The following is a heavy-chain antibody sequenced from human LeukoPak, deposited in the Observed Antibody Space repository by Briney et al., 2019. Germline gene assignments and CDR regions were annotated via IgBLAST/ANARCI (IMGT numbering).Heavy chain of an antibody. Sequence: GASLRLSCAASGFTVTNYAMYWVRQAPGKGLEWVSATSGRDDSTYYADSVKGRFTISRDTSKNTLFLQMNSLRAEDTAVCYCAKWGDYDILTGYYDPDYWGQGTLVTVSS. D-gene: IGHD3-9*01. V-gene: IGHV3-23*01. J-gene: IGHJ4*02. CDR2: TSGRDDST. CDR3: AKWGDYDILTGYYDPDY. CDR1: GFTVTNYA.